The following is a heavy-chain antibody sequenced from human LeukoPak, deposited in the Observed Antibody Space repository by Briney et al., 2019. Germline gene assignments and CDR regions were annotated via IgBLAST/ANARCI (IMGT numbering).Heavy chain of an antibody. Sequence: GRTLRLSCAASGFTFKSYDMTWVRQAPGTGLEWVSAIRGSGGSTYYADSVKGRFTISRDHSQGALYLQMNSLRADDTAVYDGAEWDAYIESWGQGTLVTVSS. CDR3: AEWDAYIES. D-gene: IGHD3-16*01. CDR2: IRGSGGST. CDR1: GFTFKSYD. V-gene: IGHV3-23*01. J-gene: IGHJ5*02.